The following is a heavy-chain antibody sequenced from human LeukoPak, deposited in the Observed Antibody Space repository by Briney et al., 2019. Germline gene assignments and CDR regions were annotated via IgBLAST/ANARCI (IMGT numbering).Heavy chain of an antibody. Sequence: ASVKVSCKASGYTFTSYGISWVRQAPGQGLEWMGWISAYNGNTNYAQKLQGRVTMTTDTSTSTAYMELRSLRSDDTAVYYCARDLAEIRFLEWLPSHWFDPWGQGTLVTVSS. J-gene: IGHJ5*02. D-gene: IGHD3-3*01. V-gene: IGHV1-18*01. CDR3: ARDLAEIRFLEWLPSHWFDP. CDR2: ISAYNGNT. CDR1: GYTFTSYG.